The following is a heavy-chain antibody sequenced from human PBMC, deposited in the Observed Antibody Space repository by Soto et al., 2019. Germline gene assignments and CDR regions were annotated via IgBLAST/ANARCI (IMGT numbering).Heavy chain of an antibody. J-gene: IGHJ4*02. D-gene: IGHD6-19*01. V-gene: IGHV3-33*01. CDR3: ARDRDPGQWLTSNYFDY. CDR1: GFPFSNYG. Sequence: QVQLVESGGGVVQPGGSLRLSCTASGFPFSNYGMHWVRQAPGKGLEWVAVIWYHGSNKYYADSVKGRFTISRDNSKNTLSLQMHSLTSEDTAVYYCARDRDPGQWLTSNYFDYWGQETLVTVSS. CDR2: IWYHGSNK.